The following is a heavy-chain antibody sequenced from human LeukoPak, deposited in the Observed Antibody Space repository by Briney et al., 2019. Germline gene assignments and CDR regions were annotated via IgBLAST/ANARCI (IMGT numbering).Heavy chain of an antibody. V-gene: IGHV3-30*03. CDR2: ISYDGSNK. J-gene: IGHJ6*02. D-gene: IGHD6-13*01. CDR1: GFTFSSYG. CDR3: ATSSSSSWYDYYYYGMDV. Sequence: GGSLRLSCAASGFTFSSYGMHWVRQAPGKGLEWVAVISYDGSNKYYADSVKGRFTISRDNSKNTLYLQMNSLRAEDTAVYYCATSSSSSWYDYYYYGMDVWGQGTTVTVSS.